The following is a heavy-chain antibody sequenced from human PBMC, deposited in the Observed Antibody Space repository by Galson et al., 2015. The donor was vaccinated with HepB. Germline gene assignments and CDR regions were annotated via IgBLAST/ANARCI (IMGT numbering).Heavy chain of an antibody. CDR2: INCSGGRT. Sequence: SVKVSCKAFGDSFSSHFIHWVRQAPGQGLEWMGVINCSGGRTTYAQKFQGRLIMTTDTSTTTVYMHLNSLKSEDTAVCYCARDRVPDYAGTWFDPWGQGTLVTVSS. D-gene: IGHD4-17*01. V-gene: IGHV1-46*01. CDR3: ARDRVPDYAGTWFDP. J-gene: IGHJ5*02. CDR1: GDSFSSHF.